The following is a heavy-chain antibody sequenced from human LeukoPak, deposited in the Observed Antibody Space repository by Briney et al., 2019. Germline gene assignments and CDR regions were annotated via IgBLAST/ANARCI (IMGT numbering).Heavy chain of an antibody. J-gene: IGHJ4*02. D-gene: IGHD3-10*01. V-gene: IGHV3-9*01. CDR1: GFKFEHYA. CDR2: ISWNGDTI. CDR3: AKVGGPGSYYNSHFDN. Sequence: PGGSLRLSCGGSGFKFEHYAMHWVRQGPGNGLEWVSGISWNGDTIGYADSVKGRFTIFRDNARNSLSLQMTSLRAEDTALYYCAKVGGPGSYYNSHFDNWGQGALVTVSS.